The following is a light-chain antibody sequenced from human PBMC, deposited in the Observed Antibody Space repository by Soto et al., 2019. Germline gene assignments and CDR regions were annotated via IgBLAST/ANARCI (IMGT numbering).Light chain of an antibody. J-gene: IGKJ1*01. CDR1: QCIRND. CDR3: LQDYNYPQT. CDR2: AAS. Sequence: ALPMTKSHTYLTESVGARATITCRASQCIRNDLGWYQQKPGKAPKLLIYAASSLQSGVPSRFSGSGSGTDFTLTISSLQPEDFATYYCLQDYNYPQTFGQGTKVDIK. V-gene: IGKV1-6*02.